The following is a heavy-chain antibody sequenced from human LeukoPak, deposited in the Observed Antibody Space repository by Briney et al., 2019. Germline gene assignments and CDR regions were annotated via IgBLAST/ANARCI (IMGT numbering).Heavy chain of an antibody. D-gene: IGHD3-9*01. Sequence: GGSLRLSCAASGFTFSSYGMHWVRQAPGKGLEWVAFIRYDGSNKYYADSVKGRFTISRDNSKNTLYLHVNSLRPEDTAVYYCAKLGDILTGYPYYFDYWGQGTLVTVSS. V-gene: IGHV3-30*02. CDR2: IRYDGSNK. J-gene: IGHJ4*02. CDR3: AKLGDILTGYPYYFDY. CDR1: GFTFSSYG.